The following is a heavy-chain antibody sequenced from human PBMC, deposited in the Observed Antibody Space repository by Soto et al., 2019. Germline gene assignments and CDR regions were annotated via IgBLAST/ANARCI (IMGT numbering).Heavy chain of an antibody. Sequence: VQLVESGGGGVQPGRSLRLSCAASGFTFSDYAMHWVRQAPGKGLEWVAVVSHDGRNTHYADSVKGRFTISRDSSKNTVSLEMTSRRAEDTAVYYCARGGRQWLVTSDFNYWGQGALGTVSS. CDR1: GFTFSDYA. CDR2: VSHDGRNT. CDR3: ARGGRQWLVTSDFNY. D-gene: IGHD6-19*01. V-gene: IGHV3-30*03. J-gene: IGHJ4*02.